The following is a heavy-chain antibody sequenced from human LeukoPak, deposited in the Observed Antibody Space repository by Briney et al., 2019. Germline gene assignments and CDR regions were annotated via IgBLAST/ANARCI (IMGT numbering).Heavy chain of an antibody. CDR1: GYTFTSYY. CDR3: ARDFYSSGKGAFDI. Sequence: ASVKVSCKASGYTFTSYYMHWVRQAPGQGLEWMGIINPSGGSTSYAQKFQGRVTMTRDTPISTVYMELSSLRSDDTALYYCARDFYSSGKGAFDIWGQGTMVTVSS. D-gene: IGHD3-22*01. J-gene: IGHJ3*02. CDR2: INPSGGST. V-gene: IGHV1-46*01.